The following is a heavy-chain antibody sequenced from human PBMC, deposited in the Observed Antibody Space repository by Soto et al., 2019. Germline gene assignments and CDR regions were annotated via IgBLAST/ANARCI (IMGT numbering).Heavy chain of an antibody. J-gene: IGHJ4*02. CDR3: ARDYSSRSYYFDY. CDR2: ISSSSSTI. Sequence: EVQLVESGGGLVQPGGSLRLSCAASGFTFSTYSMNWVRQAPGKGLEWVSYISSSSSTIYSADSVRGRFTISRDNAKNSLYLQMNSLRAEDTAVYYCARDYSSRSYYFDYWGQGTLVTVSS. D-gene: IGHD6-13*01. CDR1: GFTFSTYS. V-gene: IGHV3-48*01.